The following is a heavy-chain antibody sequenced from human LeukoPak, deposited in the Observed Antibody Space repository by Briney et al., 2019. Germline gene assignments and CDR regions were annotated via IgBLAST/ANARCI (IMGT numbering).Heavy chain of an antibody. J-gene: IGHJ3*01. CDR1: GFTFSTYW. D-gene: IGHD2-21*02. CDR3: ARGGGDHAFNV. CDR2: IDSDGSTA. V-gene: IGHV3-74*01. Sequence: GGSLRLSCAASGFTFSTYWMHWVRQGPGKGLVWVSRIDSDGSTAIYADSVKGRFTISRDNAKNTLYLQMDSLRAEDTAVYYCARGGGDHAFNVWGQGTMVTVSS.